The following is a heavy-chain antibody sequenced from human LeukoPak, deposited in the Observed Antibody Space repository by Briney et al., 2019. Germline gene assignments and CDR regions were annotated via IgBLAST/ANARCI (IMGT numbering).Heavy chain of an antibody. Sequence: GRSLRLSCAASGFTFSSYSIHWARQAPGKGLEWVAVISYDGSNKYYADSVKGRFTISRDNSKNTLYLQMNSLRAEDTAVYYCAKDPRRYSRTGGYFDYWGQGTLVTVSS. CDR3: AKDPRRYSRTGGYFDY. J-gene: IGHJ4*02. D-gene: IGHD6-13*01. V-gene: IGHV3-30*18. CDR2: ISYDGSNK. CDR1: GFTFSSYS.